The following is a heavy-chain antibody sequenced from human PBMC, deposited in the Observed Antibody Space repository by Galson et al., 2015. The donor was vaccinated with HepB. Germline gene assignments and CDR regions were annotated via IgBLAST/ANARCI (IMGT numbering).Heavy chain of an antibody. J-gene: IGHJ5*02. V-gene: IGHV1-46*01. D-gene: IGHD3-10*01. CDR1: GYTFTSYY. Sequence: SVKVSCKASGYTFTSYYIHWVRQAPGQGLEWMGIINPSGGSTSYAQKFQGRVTMTRDTSTSTVYMELSSLRSEDTAVYYCARAGVVRGVIGWFDPWGQGTLVTVSS. CDR2: INPSGGST. CDR3: ARAGVVRGVIGWFDP.